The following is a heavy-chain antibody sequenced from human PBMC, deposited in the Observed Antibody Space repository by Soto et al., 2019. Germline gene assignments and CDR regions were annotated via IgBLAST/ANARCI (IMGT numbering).Heavy chain of an antibody. D-gene: IGHD2-21*02. V-gene: IGHV4-59*13. CDR1: VGSINTDY. CDR3: ARDSPLDNGGNSGLDY. J-gene: IGHJ4*02. CDR2: IYYSGTT. Sequence: PSETLSLTCTVSVGSINTDYCNWVRLTRFKGLEWIGSIYYSGTTTYNPSLKSRVTISVDTSKNQFSLNLTSVTAADTAVYYCARDSPLDNGGNSGLDYWGQGTVLTDSS.